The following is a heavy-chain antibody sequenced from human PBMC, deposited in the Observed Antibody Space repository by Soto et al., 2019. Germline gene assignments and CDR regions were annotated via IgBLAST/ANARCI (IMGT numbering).Heavy chain of an antibody. V-gene: IGHV2-5*02. J-gene: IGHJ4*02. CDR3: ARPWGGGYVWPLGPFAY. Sequence: QITLKESGPTLVKPTQTLTLTCTFSGFSLSTSGVGVGWIRQPPGKALEWLALIYWDDDKRYSPSLKSRLTIPKXXPXNXXARTLPSMDPVDAATYYRARPWGGGYVWPLGPFAYWGQGTLVTGSS. D-gene: IGHD3-16*01. CDR2: IYWDDDK. CDR1: GFSLSTSGVG.